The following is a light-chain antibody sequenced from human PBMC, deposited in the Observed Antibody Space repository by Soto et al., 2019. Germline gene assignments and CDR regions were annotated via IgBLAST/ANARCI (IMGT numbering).Light chain of an antibody. J-gene: IGLJ1*01. Sequence: QPVLTQPPSVSGAPGQRVTISCTGSSSNIGAGYDVHWYQQLPGTAPKLLICGNSNRPSGVPDRFSGSKSGTSASLAITGLQAEDEADYYCQSYDSSLSSYVFGTGTKLTVL. CDR3: QSYDSSLSSYV. V-gene: IGLV1-40*01. CDR2: GNS. CDR1: SSNIGAGYD.